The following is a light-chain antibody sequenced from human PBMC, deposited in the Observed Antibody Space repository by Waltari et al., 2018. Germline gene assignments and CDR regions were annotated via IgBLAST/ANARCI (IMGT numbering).Light chain of an antibody. CDR3: CSFASPNTVI. CDR2: EGS. CDR1: SSDIGGYKL. Sequence: QSALTQPASVSGSPGQSITISCSGTSSDIGGYKLVSWYQQHPGRAPKRLVYEGSKRPWWVSSRFSGAKSGNTASLTISGLQAEDEANYYCCSFASPNTVIFGGGTKLTVL. V-gene: IGLV2-23*03. J-gene: IGLJ2*01.